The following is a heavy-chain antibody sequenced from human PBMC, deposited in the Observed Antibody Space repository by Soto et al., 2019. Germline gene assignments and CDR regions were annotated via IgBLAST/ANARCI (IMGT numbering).Heavy chain of an antibody. V-gene: IGHV3-48*02. CDR2: ISSSSSTI. CDR3: ARDQGQAAAGTVLGMDV. Sequence: GGSLRLSCAASGFTFSSYSMNWVRQAPGKGLEWVSYISSSSSTIYYADSVKGRFTISRDNAKNSLYLQMNSLRDEDTAVYYCARDQGQAAAGTVLGMDVWGQGTTVTVSS. J-gene: IGHJ6*02. CDR1: GFTFSSYS. D-gene: IGHD6-13*01.